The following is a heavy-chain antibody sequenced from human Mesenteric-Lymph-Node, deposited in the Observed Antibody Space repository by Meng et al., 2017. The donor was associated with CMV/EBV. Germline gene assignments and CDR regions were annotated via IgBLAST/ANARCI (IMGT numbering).Heavy chain of an antibody. V-gene: IGHV3-33*06. D-gene: IGHD1-26*01. CDR2: IWFDGSNK. J-gene: IGHJ4*02. Sequence: LTCAASGFTFSSYGMHWVRQAPGKGLEWVAVIWFDGSNKYYADSVKGRFTISRDNSKNTLYLQMNSLRAEDTAVYYCAKDHSGSSFFDYWGQGTLVTVSS. CDR3: AKDHSGSSFFDY. CDR1: GFTFSSYG.